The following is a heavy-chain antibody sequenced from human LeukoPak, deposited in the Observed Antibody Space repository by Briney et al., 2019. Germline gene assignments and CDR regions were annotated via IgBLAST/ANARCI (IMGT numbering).Heavy chain of an antibody. CDR3: AELGITMIGGV. Sequence: GGSLRLSCAASGFTFSTYRMNWVRQAPGKGLEWVSYISSSSYTIYYADSVKGRFTISRDNAKNSLYLQMNSLRAEDTAVYYCAELGITMIGGVWGKGTTVTISS. D-gene: IGHD3-10*02. CDR1: GFTFSTYR. J-gene: IGHJ6*04. V-gene: IGHV3-48*04. CDR2: ISSSSYTI.